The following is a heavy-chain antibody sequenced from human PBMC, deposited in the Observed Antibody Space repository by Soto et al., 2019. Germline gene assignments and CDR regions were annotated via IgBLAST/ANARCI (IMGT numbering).Heavy chain of an antibody. CDR1: GGSFSGYY. J-gene: IGHJ4*02. CDR3: ARGPGDCSSTSCYTDY. V-gene: IGHV4-34*01. Sequence: SETLSLTCAVYGGSFSGYYWSWIRQPPGKGLEWIGEINHSGSTNYNPSLKSRVTISVDTSKNQFSLKLSSVTAADTAVYYCARGPGDCSSTSCYTDYWGQGTLVTVSS. D-gene: IGHD2-2*02. CDR2: INHSGST.